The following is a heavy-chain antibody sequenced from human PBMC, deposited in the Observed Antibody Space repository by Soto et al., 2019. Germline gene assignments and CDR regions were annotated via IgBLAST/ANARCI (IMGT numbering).Heavy chain of an antibody. CDR3: ARDRVYSYCYNYYRMDF. CDR1: GFTFSSYA. J-gene: IGHJ6*02. D-gene: IGHD5-18*01. CDR2: ISYDGSNK. V-gene: IGHV3-30-3*01. Sequence: QVQLVESGGGVVQPGRSLRLSCAASGFTFSSYAMHWVRQAPGKGLEWVAVISYDGSNKYYADSVKGRFTISRDNSKNTLYLQMNSLITEDTAVYYCARDRVYSYCYNYYRMDFWGQGTTVTVSS.